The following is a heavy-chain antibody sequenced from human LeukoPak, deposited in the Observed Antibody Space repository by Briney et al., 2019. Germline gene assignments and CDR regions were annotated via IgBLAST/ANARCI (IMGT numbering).Heavy chain of an antibody. Sequence: PGGSLRLSCAASGFTFRSYAMTWVRQAPDKGLEWVSAISGSDGSTYYADSVKGRFTISRDDSQNTLYLQMNSLSAEDTAVYYCAKVETSGGANCYALDYWGQGTLVTVSS. CDR3: AKVETSGGANCYALDY. CDR2: ISGSDGST. V-gene: IGHV3-23*01. CDR1: GFTFRSYA. D-gene: IGHD2-2*01. J-gene: IGHJ4*02.